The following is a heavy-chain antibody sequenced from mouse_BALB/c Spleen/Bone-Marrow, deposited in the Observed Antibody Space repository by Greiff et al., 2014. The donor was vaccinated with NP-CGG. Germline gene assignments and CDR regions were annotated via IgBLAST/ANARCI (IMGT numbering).Heavy chain of an antibody. CDR3: ARYYYGSSYEYFDV. Sequence: ESGAELARPGASVKLSCKASGYTFTSCWMQWVKQRPGQGLEWIGAIYPGDGDTRYTQKFKGKATLTADKSSSTAYMQLSSLASEDSAVYYCARYYYGSSYEYFDVWGAGTTVTVSS. CDR1: GYTFTSCW. CDR2: IYPGDGDT. J-gene: IGHJ1*01. V-gene: IGHV1-87*01. D-gene: IGHD1-1*01.